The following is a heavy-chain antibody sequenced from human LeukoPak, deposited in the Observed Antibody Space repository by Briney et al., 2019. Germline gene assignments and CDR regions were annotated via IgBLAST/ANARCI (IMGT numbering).Heavy chain of an antibody. CDR2: IYYSGST. CDR1: GCSISSSRYS. CDR3: AAPSDSYDILTGYYS. V-gene: IGHV4-39*01. Sequence: SETLSLTCTVSGCSISSSRYSWGWIRQPPGKGLEWIGSIYYSGSTYYNPSLKSRVTISVDTSKNQFSLKLSSVTAADTAVYYCAAPSDSYDILTGYYSWGQGTLVTVSS. D-gene: IGHD3-9*01. J-gene: IGHJ5*02.